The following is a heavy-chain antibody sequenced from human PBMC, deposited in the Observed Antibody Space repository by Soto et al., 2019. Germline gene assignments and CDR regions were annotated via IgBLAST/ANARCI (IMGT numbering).Heavy chain of an antibody. CDR2: IFYNGST. Sequence: QLQLQESGPGLVKPSETLSLTCTVSGGSISHYHWNWIRQAPGKGMEWIGYIFYNGSTHYNPSLTSRVTISVDMSKNRLSLPLTSVTAADTAVYYCARSFYPWGQGTLVTVSS. CDR1: GGSISHYH. CDR3: ARSFYP. V-gene: IGHV4-59*01. J-gene: IGHJ5*02.